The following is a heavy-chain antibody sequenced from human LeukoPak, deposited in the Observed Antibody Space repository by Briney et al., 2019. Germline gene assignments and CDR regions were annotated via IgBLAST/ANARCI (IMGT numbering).Heavy chain of an antibody. V-gene: IGHV1-2*02. CDR2: INPNSGGT. J-gene: IGHJ4*02. D-gene: IGHD3-3*01. CDR3: ARGVIDFWSGTIDY. Sequence: ASVKVSCKASGYTFTGYYMHWVRQAPGQGLEWMGWINPNSGGTNYAQKFQGRVTMTRDTSISTAYMELSRLRSDDTAVYYCARGVIDFWSGTIDYWGQGTLVTVSS. CDR1: GYTFTGYY.